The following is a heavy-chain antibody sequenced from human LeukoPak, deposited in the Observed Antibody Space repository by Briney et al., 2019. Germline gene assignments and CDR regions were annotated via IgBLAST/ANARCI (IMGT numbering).Heavy chain of an antibody. Sequence: SETLSLTCTVSGGSISGYFWYWIRQPPGKGLEWIGYIYYTGSSNYNPSPKSRVTISLDTSKNQFSLKLSSVTAADTAVYYCARAGFGDDKYYFDYWGQGTLVTVSS. J-gene: IGHJ4*02. D-gene: IGHD4-17*01. CDR2: IYYTGSS. CDR1: GGSISGYF. V-gene: IGHV4-59*01. CDR3: ARAGFGDDKYYFDY.